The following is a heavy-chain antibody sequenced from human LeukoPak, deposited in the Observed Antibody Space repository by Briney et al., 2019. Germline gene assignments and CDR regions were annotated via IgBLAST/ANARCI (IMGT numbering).Heavy chain of an antibody. CDR2: IYTSGST. D-gene: IGHD3-22*01. CDR3: ARVIHGDCYYYDSSGYHQPPLGFDP. CDR1: GGSISSYY. J-gene: IGHJ5*02. Sequence: SETLSLTCTVSGGSISSYYWSWIRQPAGKGLEWIGRIYTSGSTNYNPSLKSRVTMSVATSKNQFSLKLSSVTAADTAVYYCARVIHGDCYYYDSSGYHQPPLGFDPWGQGTLVTVSS. V-gene: IGHV4-4*07.